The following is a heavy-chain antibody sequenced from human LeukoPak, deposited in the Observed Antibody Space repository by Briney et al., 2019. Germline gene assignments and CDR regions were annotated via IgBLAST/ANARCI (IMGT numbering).Heavy chain of an antibody. V-gene: IGHV3-21*04. CDR3: AHPTEYSSSWYGNWFDP. CDR1: GFTFSSYS. J-gene: IGHJ5*02. D-gene: IGHD6-13*01. Sequence: GGSLRLSCAGSGFTFSSYSMNWVRQAPGKGLEWVSSISSSSSYIYYADSVKGRFTISRDNSKNTLYLQMNSLRAEDTAVYYCAHPTEYSSSWYGNWFDPWGQGTLVTVSS. CDR2: ISSSSSYI.